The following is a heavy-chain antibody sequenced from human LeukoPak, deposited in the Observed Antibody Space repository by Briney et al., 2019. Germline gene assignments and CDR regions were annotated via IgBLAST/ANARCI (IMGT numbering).Heavy chain of an antibody. D-gene: IGHD2-2*01. CDR3: ARDGEYCSSTSCPDTPYYYYGMDV. V-gene: IGHV4-34*01. CDR1: GGSFSGYY. J-gene: IGHJ6*02. Sequence: PSETLSLTCAVYGGSFSGYYWSWIRQPPGKGLEWIGEINHSGSTNYNPSLKSRVTISVDTSKNQFSLKLSSVTAADTAVYYCARDGEYCSSTSCPDTPYYYYGMDVWGQGTTVTVSS. CDR2: INHSGST.